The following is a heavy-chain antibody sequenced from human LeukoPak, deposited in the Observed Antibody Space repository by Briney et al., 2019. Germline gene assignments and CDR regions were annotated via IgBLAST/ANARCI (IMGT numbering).Heavy chain of an antibody. D-gene: IGHD5-12*01. CDR1: GGSFSGYY. J-gene: IGHJ3*02. CDR3: ARGLWLKVAFDI. V-gene: IGHV4-34*01. Sequence: SETLSLTCAVYGGSFSGYYWSWIHQPPGTGLEWIGEINHSGSTNYNPSLKSRVTISVDTSKNQFSLKLSSVTAADTAVYYCARGLWLKVAFDIWGQGTMVTVSS. CDR2: INHSGST.